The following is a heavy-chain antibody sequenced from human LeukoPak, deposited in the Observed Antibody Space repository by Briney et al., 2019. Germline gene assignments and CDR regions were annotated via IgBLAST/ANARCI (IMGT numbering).Heavy chain of an antibody. CDR2: IKQDGSEK. D-gene: IGHD5-18*01. J-gene: IGHJ3*02. CDR1: GFILRRYW. Sequence: GLALRLSYAASGFILRRYWMLWVREAPAKGLECVANIKQDGSEKYYVDSVKRRFTISRDNAKNALYLQKNSLRAEDTAGYYCARRIQRWRAGYAFDIWGQGTMVTVSS. CDR3: ARRIQRWRAGYAFDI. V-gene: IGHV3-7*01.